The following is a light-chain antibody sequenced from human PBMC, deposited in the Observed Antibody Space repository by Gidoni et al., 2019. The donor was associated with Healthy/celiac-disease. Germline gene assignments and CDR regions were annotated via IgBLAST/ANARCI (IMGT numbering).Light chain of an antibody. CDR3: QQFNSYLWT. J-gene: IGKJ1*01. CDR1: QGISRA. V-gene: IGKV1-13*02. CDR2: DAT. Sequence: AIQLTQSPSSLSASVGDRVTITCRASQGISRALAWYQQKPGKAPKLLIYDATSLESGVPSRFSGSGAGTDFTLTISSLQPEDFATYYCQQFNSYLWTFGQGTKVEIK.